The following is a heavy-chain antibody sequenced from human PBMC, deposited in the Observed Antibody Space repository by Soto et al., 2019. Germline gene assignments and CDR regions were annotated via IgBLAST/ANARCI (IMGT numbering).Heavy chain of an antibody. CDR1: GGSISSGGYY. CDR3: AKGVLH. V-gene: IGHV4-31*03. D-gene: IGHD3-16*01. J-gene: IGHJ4*02. CDR2: IYYSGST. Sequence: QVQLQESGPGLVKPSQTLSLTCTVSGGSISSGGYYWSWIRQHPGKGLEWIGSIYYSGSTYYNPSPXSXFTNSVDTSKNQFSLKLSSVTDADTAVYSCAKGVLHWGQGTLVTVSS.